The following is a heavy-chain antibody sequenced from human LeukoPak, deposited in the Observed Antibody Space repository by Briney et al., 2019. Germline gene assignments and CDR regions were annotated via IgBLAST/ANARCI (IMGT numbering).Heavy chain of an antibody. V-gene: IGHV1-2*02. CDR2: INPNSGGT. J-gene: IGHJ6*02. CDR3: ARGLHYDILTVYYYYGMDV. CDR1: GYTFTGYY. D-gene: IGHD3-9*01. Sequence: ASVKVSCKASGYTFTGYYMHWMRQAPGQGLEWMGWINPNSGGTNYAQKFQGRVTMTRDTSISTAYMELSRLRSDDTAVYYCARGLHYDILTVYYYYGMDVWGQGTTVTVSS.